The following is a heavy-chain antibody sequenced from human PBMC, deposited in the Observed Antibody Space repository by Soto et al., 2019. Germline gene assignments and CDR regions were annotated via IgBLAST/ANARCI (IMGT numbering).Heavy chain of an antibody. Sequence: SETLSLTCTVSGGSISSYYWSWIRQPPGKGLEWIGYIYYSGSTNYNPSLKSRVTISVDTSKNQFSLKLSSVTAADTAVYYCARVGLEPARFDYWGQGTLVTVSS. J-gene: IGHJ4*02. CDR1: GGSISSYY. CDR3: ARVGLEPARFDY. D-gene: IGHD3-16*01. CDR2: IYYSGST. V-gene: IGHV4-59*01.